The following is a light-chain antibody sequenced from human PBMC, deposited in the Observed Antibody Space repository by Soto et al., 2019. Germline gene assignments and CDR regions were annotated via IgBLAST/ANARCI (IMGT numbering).Light chain of an antibody. V-gene: IGKV1-5*03. Sequence: DIQLTQSPSILSASVGDRVTITCRASENIYGYLAWYQQKPGEAPKLLIYWASTLVSGVPSRFTGGESGTEFTLTISDLPPDDFATYFCQQYSAYPLTFGGVTKVDVK. CDR1: ENIYGY. J-gene: IGKJ4*01. CDR2: WAS. CDR3: QQYSAYPLT.